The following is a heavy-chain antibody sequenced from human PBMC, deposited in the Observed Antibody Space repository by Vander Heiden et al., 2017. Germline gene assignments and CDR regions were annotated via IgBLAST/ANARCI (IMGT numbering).Heavy chain of an antibody. D-gene: IGHD2-2*01. Sequence: QVQLVESGGGVVQPGRSLRLSCAASGFTFSRYVMHWVRQAPGKGLEWVAVISYDGSNKYYADSVKGRFTISRDNSKNTLYLQMSSLRPEDTAVYYCARDRDCSSTSCWAPFDYWGQGTLVTVSS. CDR3: ARDRDCSSTSCWAPFDY. V-gene: IGHV3-30-3*01. J-gene: IGHJ4*02. CDR1: GFTFSRYV. CDR2: ISYDGSNK.